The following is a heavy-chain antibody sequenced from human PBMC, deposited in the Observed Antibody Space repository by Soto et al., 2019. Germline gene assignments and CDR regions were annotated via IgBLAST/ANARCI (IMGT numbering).Heavy chain of an antibody. Sequence: SETLSLTCAVSGGSISSGGYSWSWIRQPPGKGLEWIGYIYHSGSTYYNPSLKSRVTISVDRSKNQFSLKLSSVTAADTAVYYCARLRGYSYGPDYWGQGTLVTVSS. D-gene: IGHD5-18*01. CDR2: IYHSGST. CDR3: ARLRGYSYGPDY. J-gene: IGHJ4*02. V-gene: IGHV4-30-2*01. CDR1: GGSISSGGYS.